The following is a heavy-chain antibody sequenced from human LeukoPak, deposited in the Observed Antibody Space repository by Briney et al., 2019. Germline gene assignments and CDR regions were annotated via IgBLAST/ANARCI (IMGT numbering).Heavy chain of an antibody. D-gene: IGHD2-2*01. V-gene: IGHV4-4*07. CDR3: ARDRYCSSTSCSYYYYYYGMDV. CDR2: MSTSGNS. J-gene: IGHJ6*02. Sequence: SETLSLTCTVSGGSISGYYWSWIRQPAGKGLEWIGRMSTSGNSNYIPSLVSRVTMSVDTSKNQFSLNLSSVTAADTAVYYCARDRYCSSTSCSYYYYYYGMDVWGQGTTVTVSS. CDR1: GGSISGYY.